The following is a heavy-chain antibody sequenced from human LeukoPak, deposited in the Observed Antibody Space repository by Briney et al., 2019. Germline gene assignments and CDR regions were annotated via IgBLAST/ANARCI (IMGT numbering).Heavy chain of an antibody. CDR1: GFTLSSYW. D-gene: IGHD3-22*01. CDR3: ARAAYSGYGY. V-gene: IGHV3-7*01. CDR2: IKQDGSEK. J-gene: IGHJ4*02. Sequence: GGSLRLSCAASGFTLSSYWMSWVRQAPGKGLEWVANIKQDGSEKYYVDSVKGRFTISRDNAKNSLYLQMNSLRAEDTAVYYCARAAYSGYGYWGQGTLVTVSS.